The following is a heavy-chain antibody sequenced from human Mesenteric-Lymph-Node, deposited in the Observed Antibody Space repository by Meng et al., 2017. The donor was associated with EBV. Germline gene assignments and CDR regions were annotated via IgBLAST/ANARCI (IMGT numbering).Heavy chain of an antibody. Sequence: QVQRQHWGAGLLKPAETLSLACAVYGGSFSGYYWTWIRQPPGRGLEWIGEINHSGSTNHNPSLKSRVTISADTSKDQFSLKLSSVTAADTAVYYCARGYAGYYGKLFNYWGQGTLVTVSS. CDR2: INHSGST. D-gene: IGHD3-3*01. J-gene: IGHJ4*02. CDR1: GGSFSGYY. CDR3: ARGYAGYYGKLFNY. V-gene: IGHV4-34*01.